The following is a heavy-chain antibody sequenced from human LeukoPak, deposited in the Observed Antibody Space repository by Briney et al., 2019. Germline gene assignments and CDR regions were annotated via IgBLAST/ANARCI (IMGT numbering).Heavy chain of an antibody. CDR3: AKEWVGRGIAAAGYDAFDI. D-gene: IGHD6-13*01. CDR1: GFTFSSYA. V-gene: IGHV3-23*01. CDR2: ISDSGGST. Sequence: GGSLRLSCAASGFTFSSYAMSWVRQAPGKGLKWVSAISDSGGSTYYADSVKGRFTISRDNSKNTLYLQMNSLRAEDTAVYYCAKEWVGRGIAAAGYDAFDIWGQGTMVTVSS. J-gene: IGHJ3*02.